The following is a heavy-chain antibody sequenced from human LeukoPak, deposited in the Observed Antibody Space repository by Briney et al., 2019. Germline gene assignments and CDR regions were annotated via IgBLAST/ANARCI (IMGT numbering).Heavy chain of an antibody. J-gene: IGHJ4*02. Sequence: SETLSLTCTVSGGSISSSSYYWGWIRQPPGKGLEWIGSIYYSGSTYYNPSLKSRVTISVDTSKNQFSLKLSSVTAADTAVYYCARHWAYYCSSSRCEDYWGQGTLVTVSS. CDR3: ARHWAYYCSSSRCEDY. CDR2: IYYSGST. D-gene: IGHD2-2*01. CDR1: GGSISSSSYY. V-gene: IGHV4-39*01.